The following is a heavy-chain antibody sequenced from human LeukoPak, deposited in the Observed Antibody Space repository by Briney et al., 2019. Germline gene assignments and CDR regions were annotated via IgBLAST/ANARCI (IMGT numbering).Heavy chain of an antibody. D-gene: IGHD3-3*01. CDR1: GFTFSGYA. J-gene: IGHJ4*02. V-gene: IGHV3-23*01. CDR2: ISGNGGTT. CDR3: AKLAVALFWSGYTRQDYYFDY. Sequence: PGGSLRLSCAASGFTFSGYAMSWVRQAPGKGLEWVSTISGNGGTTYYADSVKGRFTISRDNSKNTLYLQMNSLRAEDTAVYYCAKLAVALFWSGYTRQDYYFDYWGQGTLVTVSS.